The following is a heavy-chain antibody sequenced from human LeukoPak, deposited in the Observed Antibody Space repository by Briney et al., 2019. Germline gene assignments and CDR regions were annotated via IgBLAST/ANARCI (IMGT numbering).Heavy chain of an antibody. D-gene: IGHD2-2*02. CDR1: GFTFGDYA. CDR3: TRVSIVVVPAAIFQRELDY. J-gene: IGHJ4*02. Sequence: GRSLRLSCTASGFTFGDYAMSCVRQAPGKGGEWGGFIRSKAYGGTTEYAASVKGRFTISRDDSKSIAYLQMNSLKTEDTAVYSCTRVSIVVVPAAIFQRELDYWGQGTLVTVSS. V-gene: IGHV3-49*04. CDR2: IRSKAYGGTT.